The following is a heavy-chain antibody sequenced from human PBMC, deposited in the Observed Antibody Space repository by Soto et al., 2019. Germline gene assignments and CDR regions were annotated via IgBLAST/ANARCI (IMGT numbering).Heavy chain of an antibody. Sequence: SDTLSLTCAVYGGSFSGYYWSWIRQPPGKGLEWIGEINHSGSTNYNPSLKSRATISVDTSKNQFSLKLSSVTAADTAVYYCARGGPYITIFGVVIPRYYYYYYGMDVWGQGTTVTVSS. V-gene: IGHV4-34*01. CDR3: ARGGPYITIFGVVIPRYYYYYYGMDV. J-gene: IGHJ6*02. D-gene: IGHD3-3*01. CDR2: INHSGST. CDR1: GGSFSGYY.